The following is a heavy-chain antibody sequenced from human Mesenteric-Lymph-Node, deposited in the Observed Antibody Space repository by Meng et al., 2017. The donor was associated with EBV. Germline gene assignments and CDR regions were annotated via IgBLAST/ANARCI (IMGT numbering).Heavy chain of an antibody. CDR3: ARGVNPAY. V-gene: IGHV4-34*01. CDR1: GWSFSGHY. Sequence: HVQRPQWCAGTLEPLEHMSLTCSVYGWSFSGHYWNWMRQPPGKGLVWVGEINYRGSTNYNPSLKSRVTISVDTSKSQLYLKLSSVTAADTAVYYCARGVNPAYWGQGTLVTVSS. J-gene: IGHJ4*02. CDR2: INYRGST. D-gene: IGHD2-2*01.